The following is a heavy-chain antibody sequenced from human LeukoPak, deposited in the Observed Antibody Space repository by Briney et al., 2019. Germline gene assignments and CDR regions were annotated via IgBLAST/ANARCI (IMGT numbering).Heavy chain of an antibody. V-gene: IGHV4-59*01. CDR1: GVSISSYY. CDR2: IYYSGNT. J-gene: IGHJ4*02. D-gene: IGHD3-22*01. Sequence: PSQTLSLTCTVSGVSISSYYWSWIRQPPGKGLEWIGYIYYSGNTNYNPSLKSRVTISVDTSKNQFSLKLSSVTAADTAVYYCARVPSSGYLVDYWGQGTLVTVSS. CDR3: ARVPSSGYLVDY.